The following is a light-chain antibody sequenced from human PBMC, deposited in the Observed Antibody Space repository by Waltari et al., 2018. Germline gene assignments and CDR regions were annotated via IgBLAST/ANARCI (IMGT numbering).Light chain of an antibody. J-gene: IGLJ1*01. CDR2: EVS. CDR1: SSYVGAYNF. V-gene: IGLV2-8*01. Sequence: QSSLTPPPPPSGSPGTAVPIPLPGTSSYVGAYNFCLWYQQHPGKAPKVLIYEVSRRPSGVPDRFSGSKSGNTASLTVSGLQAEDEADYYCSSYADNNKLIFGSGTKVTVL. CDR3: SSYADNNKLI.